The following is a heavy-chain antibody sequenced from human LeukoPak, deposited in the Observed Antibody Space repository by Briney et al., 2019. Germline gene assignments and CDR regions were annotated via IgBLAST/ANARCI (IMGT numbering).Heavy chain of an antibody. Sequence: SETLSLTCTVSGGSISSYYWSWLRQPPGKGLEWIGYIYYSGGTNYNPSLKSRVTISVDTSKNQFSLKLRTVTAADTGIYYCAREETGYEFDPWGQGTLVTVSS. D-gene: IGHD3-9*01. CDR2: IYYSGGT. CDR1: GGSISSYY. J-gene: IGHJ5*02. V-gene: IGHV4-59*01. CDR3: AREETGYEFDP.